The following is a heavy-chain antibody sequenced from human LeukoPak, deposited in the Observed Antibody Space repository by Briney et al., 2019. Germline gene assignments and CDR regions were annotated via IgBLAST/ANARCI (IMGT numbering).Heavy chain of an antibody. J-gene: IGHJ5*02. D-gene: IGHD6-25*01. Sequence: SETLSLTCTVSGGSISRYYWSWIRQPPGKGLERIGYVYYSGSTNYNPSLKSRVTISLDTSKNQFSLKLSSVTAADTAVYYCASAGYSSVGWFDPWGQGTLVTVSS. CDR2: VYYSGST. V-gene: IGHV4-59*01. CDR1: GGSISRYY. CDR3: ASAGYSSVGWFDP.